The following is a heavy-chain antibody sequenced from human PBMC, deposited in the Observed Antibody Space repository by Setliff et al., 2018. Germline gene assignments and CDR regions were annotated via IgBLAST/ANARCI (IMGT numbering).Heavy chain of an antibody. V-gene: IGHV3-7*05. Sequence: PGGSLRLSCAASGFTFSDYYMSWVRQAPGKGLEWVANIKQDGSEKYYVDSVKGRFTVSRDNAKNSLYLQMNSLRAEDTALYYCVRPRGEPYYYMDVWGKGTTVTVSS. CDR1: GFTFSDYY. D-gene: IGHD1-1*01. J-gene: IGHJ6*03. CDR3: VRPRGEPYYYMDV. CDR2: IKQDGSEK.